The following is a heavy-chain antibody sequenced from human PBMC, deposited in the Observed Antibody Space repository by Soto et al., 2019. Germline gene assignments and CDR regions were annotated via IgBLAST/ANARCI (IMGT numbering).Heavy chain of an antibody. CDR2: IIPIFGTA. CDR1: GGTFSSYA. D-gene: IGHD5-18*01. CDR3: AGDTAMVTGEDYYGMDG. V-gene: IGHV1-69*01. J-gene: IGHJ6*02. Sequence: QVQLVQSGAEVKKTGSSVKVSCKASGGTFSSYAISWVRQAPGQGLEWMGGIIPIFGTANYAQKFQGRVTITADESTSTAYMELSSLRSEDTAVYYCAGDTAMVTGEDYYGMDGWGQGTTVTVSS.